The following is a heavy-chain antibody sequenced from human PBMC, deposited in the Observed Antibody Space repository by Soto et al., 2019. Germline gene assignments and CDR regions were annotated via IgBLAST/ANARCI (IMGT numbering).Heavy chain of an antibody. V-gene: IGHV5-10-1*01. Sequence: GESLKISCKGSGYSLTTYWISWVRQMPGKGLEWMGSIDPSDSYTNYSPSFQGHVTISADKSISTAYLQWSSLKASDTAMYYCARHGGDYDFWSGYRHYYGMDVWGQGTTVTVSS. CDR1: GYSLTTYW. D-gene: IGHD3-3*01. CDR3: ARHGGDYDFWSGYRHYYGMDV. CDR2: IDPSDSYT. J-gene: IGHJ6*02.